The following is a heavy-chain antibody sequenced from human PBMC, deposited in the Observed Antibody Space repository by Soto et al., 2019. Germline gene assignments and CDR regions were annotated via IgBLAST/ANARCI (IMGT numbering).Heavy chain of an antibody. CDR3: ANDRPPRGVYGDYFDY. CDR2: ISGSGGST. D-gene: IGHD2-8*01. J-gene: IGHJ4*02. Sequence: EVQLLESGGGLVQPGGSLRLSCAASGFTFSNYAMRWVRQAPGKGLEWVSAISGSGGSTNYADSVKGRFTISRDNSKTTLYQQMNSLRTEDTAVYYCANDRPPRGVYGDYFDYWGQGTLVTVSS. CDR1: GFTFSNYA. V-gene: IGHV3-23*01.